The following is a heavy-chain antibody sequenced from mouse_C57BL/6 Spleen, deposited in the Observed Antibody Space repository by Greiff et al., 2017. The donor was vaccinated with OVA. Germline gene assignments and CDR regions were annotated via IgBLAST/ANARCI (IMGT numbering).Heavy chain of an antibody. CDR2: IWSDGST. V-gene: IGHV2-6-1*01. D-gene: IGHD2-5*01. CDR1: GFSLTSYG. Sequence: VQLQQSGPGLVAPSQSLSITCTVSGFSLTSYGVHWVRQPPGKGLEWLVVIWSDGSTTSNSALKSRLSISKDNSKSQVFLKMNSLQTDDTAMYYCARHSNYGGAMDYWGQGTSVTVSS. CDR3: ARHSNYGGAMDY. J-gene: IGHJ4*01.